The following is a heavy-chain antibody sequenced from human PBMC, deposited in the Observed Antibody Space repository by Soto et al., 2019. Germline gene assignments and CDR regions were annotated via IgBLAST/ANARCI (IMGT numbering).Heavy chain of an antibody. CDR3: ARDRSAVTTLPGDFDY. J-gene: IGHJ4*02. D-gene: IGHD4-4*01. V-gene: IGHV1-18*01. CDR2: ISAYNGNT. Sequence: EASVKVSCKASGYTFTSYGISWVRQAPGQGLEWMGWISAYNGNTNYAQKLQGRVTMTTDTSTSTAYMELRSLRSDDTAVYYCARDRSAVTTLPGDFDYWGQGTLVTVSS. CDR1: GYTFTSYG.